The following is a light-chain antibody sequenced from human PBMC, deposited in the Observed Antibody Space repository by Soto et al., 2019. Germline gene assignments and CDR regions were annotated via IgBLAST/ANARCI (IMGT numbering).Light chain of an antibody. V-gene: IGLV2-8*01. CDR2: EVT. CDR3: SSYAGINTLV. Sequence: QSVLTQPPSASGSPGQPVTISCTGTSSDVGGHNYVSWYQQRPGKAPKLIIYEVTQRPSGVSDRFSGSKSGNTATLTVSGLQAEDEADYHCSSYAGINTLVLGGGTQLNVL. J-gene: IGLJ2*01. CDR1: SSDVGGHNY.